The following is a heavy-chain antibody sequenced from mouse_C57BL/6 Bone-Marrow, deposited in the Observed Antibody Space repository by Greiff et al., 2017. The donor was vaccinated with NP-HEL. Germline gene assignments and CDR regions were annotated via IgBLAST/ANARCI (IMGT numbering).Heavy chain of an antibody. J-gene: IGHJ4*01. D-gene: IGHD1-1*01. Sequence: VMLVESGGGLVKPGGSLKLSCAASGFTFSDYGMHWVRQAPEKGLEWVAYISSGSSTIYYADTVKGRFTISRDNAKNTLFLQMTSLRSEDTAMYYCASPYGSSYAMDYWGQGTSVTVSS. CDR2: ISSGSSTI. CDR3: ASPYGSSYAMDY. CDR1: GFTFSDYG. V-gene: IGHV5-17*01.